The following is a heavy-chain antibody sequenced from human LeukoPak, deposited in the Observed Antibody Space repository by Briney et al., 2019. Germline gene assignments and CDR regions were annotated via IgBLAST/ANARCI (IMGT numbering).Heavy chain of an antibody. CDR1: GYTFTSYY. CDR3: ARTAVKTYYYDSSGRTNDAFDI. J-gene: IGHJ3*02. CDR2: INPSGGST. D-gene: IGHD3-22*01. Sequence: GASVKVSCKASGYTFTSYYMHWVRQAPGQGLEWMGIINPSGGSTSYAQKFQGRVTMTRDTSTSTVYMEPSSLRSEDTAVYYCARTAVKTYYYDSSGRTNDAFDIWGQGTMVTVSS. V-gene: IGHV1-46*01.